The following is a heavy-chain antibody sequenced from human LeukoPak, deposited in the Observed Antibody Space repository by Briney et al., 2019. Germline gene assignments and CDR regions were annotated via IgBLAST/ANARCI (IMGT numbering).Heavy chain of an antibody. V-gene: IGHV4-39*01. J-gene: IGHJ4*02. CDR1: GGPISSSSYY. Sequence: SETLSLTCTVPGGPISSSSYYWGWIRQPPGKGLEWIGSIYYSGSTYYNPSLKSRVTISVDTSKNQFSLKLSSVTAADTAVYYCARSKAIFGVVITRFDYWGQGTLVTVSS. CDR3: ARSKAIFGVVITRFDY. D-gene: IGHD3-3*01. CDR2: IYYSGST.